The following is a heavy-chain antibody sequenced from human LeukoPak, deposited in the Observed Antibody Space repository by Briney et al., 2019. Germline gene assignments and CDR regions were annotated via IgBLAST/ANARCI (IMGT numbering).Heavy chain of an antibody. V-gene: IGHV4-34*01. CDR2: INHSGST. J-gene: IGHJ4*02. D-gene: IGHD5-18*01. CDR1: GGSFSGYY. CDR3: ARKGGYSYALDY. Sequence: SETLSLTCAVYGGSFSGYYWSWIRQPPGKGLEWIGEINHSGSTNYNPSLKSRVTISVDTSKNQFSLKLSSVTAADTAVYYCARKGGYSYALDYWGQGTLVTVSS.